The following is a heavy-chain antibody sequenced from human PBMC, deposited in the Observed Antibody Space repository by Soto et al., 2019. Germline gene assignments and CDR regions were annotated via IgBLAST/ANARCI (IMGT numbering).Heavy chain of an antibody. V-gene: IGHV3-23*01. CDR3: AKGSSGYPAYSFDY. D-gene: IGHD5-18*01. CDR2: ISGSGAST. Sequence: EVQLLESGGGLVQPGGSLRLSCAASEFSFGGYAMSWVRQAPGKGLEWVSSISGSGASTFYADSVRGRFTISRDNNRNTVYIQMNSLRAEDTALYYCAKGSSGYPAYSFDYWGQGTRITVSS. J-gene: IGHJ4*02. CDR1: EFSFGGYA.